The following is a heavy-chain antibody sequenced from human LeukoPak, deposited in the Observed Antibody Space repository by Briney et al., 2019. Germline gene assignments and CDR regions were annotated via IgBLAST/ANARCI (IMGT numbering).Heavy chain of an antibody. V-gene: IGHV4-59*01. CDR2: IYYSGST. CDR1: GGSISSYY. D-gene: IGHD3-22*01. CDR3: ARGRYYYDSSGYYYVEGWFDP. J-gene: IGHJ5*02. Sequence: SATLSLTCTVSGGSISSYYWSWIRQPPGKGLEWIGYIYYSGSTNYNPSLKSRVTISVDTSKNQFSLKLSSVTAADTAVYYCARGRYYYDSSGYYYVEGWFDPWGQGTLVTVSS.